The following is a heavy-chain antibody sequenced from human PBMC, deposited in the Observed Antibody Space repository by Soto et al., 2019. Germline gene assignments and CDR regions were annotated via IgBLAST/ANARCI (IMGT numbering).Heavy chain of an antibody. V-gene: IGHV4-34*01. CDR3: AREHVVVVPAKNGPYMDV. D-gene: IGHD2-2*01. Sequence: SETLSLTCAVYGGSFSGYYWSWIRQPPGKGLEWIGEINHSGSTNYNPSLKSRVTISVDTSENQFSLRLSSVTAADTAVYYCAREHVVVVPAKNGPYMDVWGKGATVTVSS. CDR1: GGSFSGYY. J-gene: IGHJ6*03. CDR2: INHSGST.